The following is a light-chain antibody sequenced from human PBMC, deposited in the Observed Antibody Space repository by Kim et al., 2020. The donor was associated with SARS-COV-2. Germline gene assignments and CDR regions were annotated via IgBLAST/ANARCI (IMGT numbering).Light chain of an antibody. J-gene: IGLJ2*01. Sequence: GQAITTSCNRTSSDVGGYNYVSWYQQYPCKVPKLLIYDVSNRPAGVSYRFSGTKSGNSASLTISGLQAEDEADYYCSSYTGSGTLVFGGGTQLTVL. CDR3: SSYTGSGTLV. CDR2: DVS. V-gene: IGLV2-14*03. CDR1: SSDVGGYNY.